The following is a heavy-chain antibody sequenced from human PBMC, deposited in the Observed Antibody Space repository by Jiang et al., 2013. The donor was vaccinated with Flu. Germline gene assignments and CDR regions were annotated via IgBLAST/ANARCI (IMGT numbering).Heavy chain of an antibody. V-gene: IGHV3-21*01. Sequence: VQLLESGGGLVKPGGSLRLSCAASGFTFSSYSMNWVRQAPGKGLEWVSSISSSSSYIYYADSVKGRFTISRDNAKNSLYLQMNSLRAEDTAVYYCARDRDIRYYDFWSGPNWFDPWGQGTLVTVSS. J-gene: IGHJ5*02. D-gene: IGHD3-3*01. CDR1: GFTFSSYS. CDR3: ARDRDIRYYDFWSGPNWFDP. CDR2: ISSSSSYI.